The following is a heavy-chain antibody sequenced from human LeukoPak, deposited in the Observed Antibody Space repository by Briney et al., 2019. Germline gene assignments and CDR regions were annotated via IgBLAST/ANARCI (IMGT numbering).Heavy chain of an antibody. CDR3: AKALGAGGIYYFDF. Sequence: GGSLRLSCAASGFSFSNYGMHWVRQAPGKGLEWVAVIWYDGTNKYYADSVKGRFTLSRDNNNNSLSLQMDSLRTEDTAIYYCAKALGAGGIYYFDFWGQGTLVTVSS. J-gene: IGHJ4*02. V-gene: IGHV3-30*02. CDR1: GFSFSNYG. D-gene: IGHD2-15*01. CDR2: IWYDGTNK.